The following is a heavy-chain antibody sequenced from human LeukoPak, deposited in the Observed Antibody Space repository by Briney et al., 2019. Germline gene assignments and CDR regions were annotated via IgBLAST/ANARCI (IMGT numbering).Heavy chain of an antibody. CDR2: ISSGRSYI. V-gene: IGHV3-21*01. J-gene: IGHJ4*02. D-gene: IGHD4-11*01. Sequence: GGSLRLSCAASGFTFSSYSMNWVRQAPGKGLEWVSSISSGRSYIYDADSVKGRFTISRDNAKNSLYLQMNSLRAEDTAVYYCAREDHSNYNYWGQGTLVTVSS. CDR1: GFTFSSYS. CDR3: AREDHSNYNY.